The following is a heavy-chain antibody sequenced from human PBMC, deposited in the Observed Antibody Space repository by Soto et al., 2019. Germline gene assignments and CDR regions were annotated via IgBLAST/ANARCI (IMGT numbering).Heavy chain of an antibody. CDR1: GLTFSDYT. Sequence: EVQLLESGGGLVQPGGSLTLSCAASGLTFSDYTMSWVRQAPGKVLECISVILSDYNTYYADSVRGRFTISRDNSKNTLYLEMNSLRAEDTAVYYCTRRTSGYFGYWCQGALVTVSS. CDR3: TRRTSGYFGY. V-gene: IGHV3-23*03. CDR2: ILSDYNT. D-gene: IGHD6-19*01. J-gene: IGHJ4*02.